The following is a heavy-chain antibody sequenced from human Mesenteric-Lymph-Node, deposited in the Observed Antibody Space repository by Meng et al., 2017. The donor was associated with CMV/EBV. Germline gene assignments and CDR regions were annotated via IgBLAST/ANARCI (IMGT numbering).Heavy chain of an antibody. CDR3: AKDYVEAFDS. CDR1: GFTISEYG. D-gene: IGHD1-1*01. V-gene: IGHV3-30*02. J-gene: IGHJ4*02. CDR2: IRFDGSDK. Sequence: GGSLRLSCAASGFTISEYGMHWVRQAPGKGLEWVAFIRFDGSDKYYVDSVKGRFTISRDISKNTLYLQMNSLRAEDTALYYCAKDYVEAFDSWGQGTLVTVSS.